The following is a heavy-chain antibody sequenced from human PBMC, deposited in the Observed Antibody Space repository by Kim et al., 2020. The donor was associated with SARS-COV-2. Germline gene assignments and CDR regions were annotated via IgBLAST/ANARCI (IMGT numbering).Heavy chain of an antibody. V-gene: IGHV3-43*01. CDR1: GFTFDDYT. Sequence: GGSLRLSCAASGFTFDDYTMHWVRQAPGKGLEWVSLISWDGGSTYYPDSVKGRFTISRDNSKNSLYLQMNSLRTEDTALYYCAKEGGVRGVIYYYYGMDVWGQGTTVTVSS. CDR3: AKEGGVRGVIYYYYGMDV. D-gene: IGHD3-10*01. J-gene: IGHJ6*02. CDR2: ISWDGGST.